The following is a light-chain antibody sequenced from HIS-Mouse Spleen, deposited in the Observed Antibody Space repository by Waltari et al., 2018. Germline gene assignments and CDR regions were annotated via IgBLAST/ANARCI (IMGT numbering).Light chain of an antibody. V-gene: IGLV3-10*01. CDR1: ALPKKY. CDR3: YSTDSSGNHRV. J-gene: IGLJ2*01. CDR2: EDS. Sequence: SYELTQPPSVSVSPGQTAMITCSGDALPKKYAYWYQQKSGQAPVLVIYEDSKRPSGIPEGFSGSSSGTMATLTISGAQVEDEADYYCYSTDSSGNHRVFGGGTKLTVL.